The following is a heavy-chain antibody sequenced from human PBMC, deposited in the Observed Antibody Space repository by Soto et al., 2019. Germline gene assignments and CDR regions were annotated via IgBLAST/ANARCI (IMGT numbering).Heavy chain of an antibody. J-gene: IGHJ5*02. Sequence: VASVKVSCKASGYTFTNYTIHWVRQAPGQRLEWMGWINAGNGDTKYSQKFQGRVAITRDTSASTASMDLSSLTSEDTAVYYCARAISGYVTWGQGTLVTVSS. V-gene: IGHV1-3*01. CDR1: GYTFTNYT. D-gene: IGHD5-12*01. CDR2: INAGNGDT. CDR3: ARAISGYVT.